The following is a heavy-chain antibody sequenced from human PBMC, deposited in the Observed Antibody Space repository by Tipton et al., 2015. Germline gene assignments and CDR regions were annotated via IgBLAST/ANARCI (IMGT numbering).Heavy chain of an antibody. V-gene: IGHV5-51*01. Sequence: VQLVQSGAEVKKPGESLKISCKGSGYSFTSYWIGWVRQTPGKGLEWVGIIFPGDSDSRYSPSFQGHVVMSVDKSTSTANLQWSDLQAADTATYYCATRAGTTTGNFDSWGQGTLVTVSS. J-gene: IGHJ4*02. CDR2: IFPGDSDS. D-gene: IGHD4-17*01. CDR1: GYSFTSYW. CDR3: ATRAGTTTGNFDS.